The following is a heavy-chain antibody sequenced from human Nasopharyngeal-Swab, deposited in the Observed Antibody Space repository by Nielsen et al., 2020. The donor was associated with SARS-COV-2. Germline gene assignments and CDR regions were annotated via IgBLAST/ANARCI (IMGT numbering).Heavy chain of an antibody. CDR2: IKQSGSGQ. Sequence: GGSLRLSCAASGFTFSSYWMSWVRQAPGKGLGWVAHIKQSGSGQYYVDSVKGGFTISRDNAKNSLSLQMNSLRAEDTAVYYCARYCSTTSCPRGFDYWGQGTLVTVSS. D-gene: IGHD2-2*01. CDR3: ARYCSTTSCPRGFDY. CDR1: GFTFSSYW. J-gene: IGHJ4*02. V-gene: IGHV3-7*01.